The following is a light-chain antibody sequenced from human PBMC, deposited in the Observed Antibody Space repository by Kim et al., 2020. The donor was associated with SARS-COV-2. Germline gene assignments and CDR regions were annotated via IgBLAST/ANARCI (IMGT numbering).Light chain of an antibody. J-gene: IGLJ3*02. Sequence: GQKVTISCSGIRYNIGNHNVNWYQQVPGAAPKLLIYSNDQRPSGVPDRFSGSKSGTSAFLAISGFQSDDEADYYCTIWDDSLSDQVFGGGTKVTVL. V-gene: IGLV1-44*01. CDR3: TIWDDSLSDQV. CDR1: RYNIGNHN. CDR2: SND.